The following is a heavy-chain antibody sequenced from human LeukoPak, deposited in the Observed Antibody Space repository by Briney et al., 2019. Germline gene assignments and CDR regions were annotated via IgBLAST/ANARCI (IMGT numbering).Heavy chain of an antibody. CDR1: GGTFSSYA. V-gene: IGHV1-69*04. CDR2: IIPILGIA. J-gene: IGHJ4*02. D-gene: IGHD1-20*01. Sequence: SVKVPCKASGGTFSSYAISWVRQAPGQGLEWMGRIIPILGIANYAQKFQGRVTITADKSTSTAYMELSSLRSEDTAVYYCAAPITGTTSSYYFDYWGQGTLVTVSS. CDR3: AAPITGTTSSYYFDY.